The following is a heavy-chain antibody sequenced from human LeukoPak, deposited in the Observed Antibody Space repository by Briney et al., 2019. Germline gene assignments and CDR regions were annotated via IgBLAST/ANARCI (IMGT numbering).Heavy chain of an antibody. CDR3: VPKGNEGY. Sequence: GGSLRLSCSASGFTFSAYAMHWVRQAPGWGLEYVSAISPNGGSTYYADSVKGRFTISRDNSKNTLYLQMSSLRVEDTAVYYCVPKGNEGYWGQGTLVTVSS. D-gene: IGHD1-1*01. V-gene: IGHV3-64D*06. J-gene: IGHJ4*02. CDR2: ISPNGGST. CDR1: GFTFSAYA.